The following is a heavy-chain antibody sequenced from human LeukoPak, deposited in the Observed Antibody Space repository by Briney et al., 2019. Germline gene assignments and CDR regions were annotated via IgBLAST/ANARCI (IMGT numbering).Heavy chain of an antibody. Sequence: SETLSLTCSVSGGSISGHYWTWIRQPPGKGLEWIGQIHYSGSTEYNPSLKSRVTISADRTKNHFSLKLTSVTAADTALYYCARVINWGGNQPFDYWGQGTLVTVSS. D-gene: IGHD3-16*01. CDR1: GGSISGHY. CDR2: IHYSGST. J-gene: IGHJ4*02. CDR3: ARVINWGGNQPFDY. V-gene: IGHV4-59*11.